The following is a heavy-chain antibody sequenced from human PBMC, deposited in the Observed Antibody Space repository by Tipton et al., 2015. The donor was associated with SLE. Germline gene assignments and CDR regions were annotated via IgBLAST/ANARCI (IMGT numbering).Heavy chain of an antibody. V-gene: IGHV3-30*04. CDR2: ISYDGSNK. CDR3: ARDDYGGSHYFDY. CDR1: GFTFSSYA. J-gene: IGHJ4*02. Sequence: SLRLSCAASGFTFSSYAMHGVRQAPGKGLEWVAVISYDGSNKYYADSVKGRFTISRDNAKNSLYLQMNSLRAEDTAVYYCARDDYGGSHYFDYWGQGTLVTVSS. D-gene: IGHD4-23*01.